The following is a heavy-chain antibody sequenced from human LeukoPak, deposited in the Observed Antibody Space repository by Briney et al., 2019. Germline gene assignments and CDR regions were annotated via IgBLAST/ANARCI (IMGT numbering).Heavy chain of an antibody. D-gene: IGHD5-12*01. CDR3: ARRSGYDSLDY. CDR1: GGSISSYY. J-gene: IGHJ4*02. Sequence: PSETLSLTCTVSGGSISSYYWSWIRQPPGKGLEWIGYIYYSGSTNYNPSLESRVTISVDTSKNQFSLKLSSVTAADTAVYYCARRSGYDSLDYWGQGTLVTVSS. V-gene: IGHV4-59*01. CDR2: IYYSGST.